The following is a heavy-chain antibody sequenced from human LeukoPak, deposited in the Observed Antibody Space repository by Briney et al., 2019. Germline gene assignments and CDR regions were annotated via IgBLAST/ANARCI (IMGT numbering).Heavy chain of an antibody. D-gene: IGHD3-10*01. V-gene: IGHV4-39*07. CDR3: ASIGVYYYYMDV. J-gene: IGHJ6*03. CDR1: GGSISSTTYY. Sequence: SETLSLTCTVSGGSISSTTYYWAWIRQPPGKGLEWIGSIYKTGSTNYSPSLKSRVTISVDTSKNQFSLKLSSVTAADTAVYYCASIGVYYYYMDVWGKGTTVTVSS. CDR2: IYKTGST.